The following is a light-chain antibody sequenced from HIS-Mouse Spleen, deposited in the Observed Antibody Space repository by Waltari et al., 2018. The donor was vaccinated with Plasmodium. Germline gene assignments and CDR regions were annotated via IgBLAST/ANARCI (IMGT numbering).Light chain of an antibody. J-gene: IGLJ1*01. CDR1: SSDVGGYNY. CDR3: SSYTSSSTLLYV. Sequence: QSALTQPASVSGSPGQSITISCTGTSSDVGGYNYVSWYQQHPGKAPKLMIYEVSILPPGVSNRFAGSKSGNTASLTISGLQAEDEADYYCSSYTSSSTLLYVFGTGTKVTVL. V-gene: IGLV2-14*01. CDR2: EVS.